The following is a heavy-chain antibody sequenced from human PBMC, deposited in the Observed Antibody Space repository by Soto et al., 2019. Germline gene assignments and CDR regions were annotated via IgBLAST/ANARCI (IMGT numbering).Heavy chain of an antibody. Sequence: GGSLRLSCAASGFTFSSYAMSWVRQAPGKGLEWVSAISGSGGSTYYADSVKGRFTISRDNSKNTLYLQMNSLRAEDPAVYYCAKVNGPRASHHYFDYWGQGTLVTVSS. CDR3: AKVNGPRASHHYFDY. J-gene: IGHJ4*02. CDR2: ISGSGGST. CDR1: GFTFSSYA. V-gene: IGHV3-23*01.